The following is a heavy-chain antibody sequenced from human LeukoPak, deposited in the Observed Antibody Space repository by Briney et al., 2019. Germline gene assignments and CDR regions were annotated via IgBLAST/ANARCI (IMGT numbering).Heavy chain of an antibody. CDR3: TREDIRAPFDF. V-gene: IGHV3-21*01. CDR1: GFTFSTYS. CDR2: ISRSSDYI. D-gene: IGHD5-12*01. Sequence: GGSLRLSCAASGFTFSTYSMNWGRQAPGKGLEWVSSISRSSDYIYYADSVKGRFTTSRDNAQNTLYLQISSLRAEDTAIYYCTREDIRAPFDFWGQGTLVTVSS. J-gene: IGHJ4*02.